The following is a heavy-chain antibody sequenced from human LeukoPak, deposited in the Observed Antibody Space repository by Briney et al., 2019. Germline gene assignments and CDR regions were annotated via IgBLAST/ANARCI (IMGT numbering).Heavy chain of an antibody. CDR3: ARAGPTNDYGSGSLTFANWFDP. Sequence: ASVKVSCKASGGTFSSYAISWVRQAPGQGLEWMGRIIPILGIANYAQKFQGRVTITADKSTSTAYMELSSLRSEDTAVYYCARAGPTNDYGSGSLTFANWFDPWGQGTLVTVSS. J-gene: IGHJ5*02. CDR1: GGTFSSYA. CDR2: IIPILGIA. V-gene: IGHV1-69*04. D-gene: IGHD3-10*01.